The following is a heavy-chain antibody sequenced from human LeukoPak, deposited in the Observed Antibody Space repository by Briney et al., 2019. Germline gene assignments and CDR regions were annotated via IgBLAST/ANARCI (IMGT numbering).Heavy chain of an antibody. CDR3: ARDGEGGWHINYYYYMDV. V-gene: IGHV3-30*04. CDR1: GFTFSTYA. CDR2: ISYDGTNK. J-gene: IGHJ6*03. D-gene: IGHD6-19*01. Sequence: GGSLRLSCAASGFTFSTYAMHWVRQAPGKGLEWAALISYDGTNKQYADSVKGRFTISRDNSKNTLYLQMNSLRADDTAVYYCARDGEGGWHINYYYYMDVWGKGTTVTVSS.